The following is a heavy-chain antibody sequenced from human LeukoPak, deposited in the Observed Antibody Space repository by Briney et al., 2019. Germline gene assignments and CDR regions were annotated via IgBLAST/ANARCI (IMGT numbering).Heavy chain of an antibody. V-gene: IGHV3-53*01. D-gene: IGHD5-12*01. CDR1: GIPVSSNY. Sequence: SGGSLRLSCAASGIPVSSNYMSWVRHAPGKGLEWVSVLYSGGSMYYADSVKGRFTISRDNSKNTLYLQMNSLRAEDTAVYYCARGGGYGQDFDYWGQGTLVTVSS. CDR2: LYSGGSM. CDR3: ARGGGYGQDFDY. J-gene: IGHJ4*02.